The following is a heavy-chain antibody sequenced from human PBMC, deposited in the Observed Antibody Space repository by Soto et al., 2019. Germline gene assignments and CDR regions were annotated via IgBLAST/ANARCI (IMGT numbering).Heavy chain of an antibody. J-gene: IGHJ1*01. CDR3: AEDYSAYYDDSSGHYTYFLH. CDR2: ISYDGSNQ. Sequence: QVQLVESGGGVVQPGMSLRLSCAASGFTFSTYGMHWVRQAPGKGLEWVAVISYDGSNQFYADYVKGRFTISRDNSKNTLYLQMNCLRAEDTAVYYCAEDYSAYYDDSSGHYTYFLHWGQGTLVTVSS. D-gene: IGHD3-22*01. CDR1: GFTFSTYG. V-gene: IGHV3-30*18.